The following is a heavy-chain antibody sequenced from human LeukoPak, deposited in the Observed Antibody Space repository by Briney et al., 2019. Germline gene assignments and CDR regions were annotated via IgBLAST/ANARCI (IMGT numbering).Heavy chain of an antibody. Sequence: GGSLSHSCAATGLTYRSYWMNWVRPAPCKGREGVANIKQDGSEKYYVDSVKGRFTISRDNAKNSLYLQMNSLRAEDTAVYYCAREKGYSSSWYDDYWGQGTLVTVSA. CDR1: GLTYRSYW. D-gene: IGHD6-13*01. CDR2: IKQDGSEK. CDR3: AREKGYSSSWYDDY. J-gene: IGHJ4*02. V-gene: IGHV3-7*03.